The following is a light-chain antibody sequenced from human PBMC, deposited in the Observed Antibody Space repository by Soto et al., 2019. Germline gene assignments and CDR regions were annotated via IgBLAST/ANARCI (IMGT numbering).Light chain of an antibody. Sequence: QSVLTQPPSVSGSPGQSVTISCTGTSSDVGSYNRVSWYQQPPGTAPKLIIYEVSNRPSGVPDRFFGSKSGNTASQTISGLQAEDEADDYCSSFTSSNTWVFGGGTKVTVL. J-gene: IGLJ3*02. CDR1: SSDVGSYNR. CDR3: SSFTSSNTWV. V-gene: IGLV2-18*02. CDR2: EVS.